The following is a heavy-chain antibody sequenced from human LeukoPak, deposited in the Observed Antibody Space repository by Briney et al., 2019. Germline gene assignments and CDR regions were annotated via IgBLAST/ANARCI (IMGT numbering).Heavy chain of an antibody. CDR2: IYYSGST. J-gene: IGHJ4*02. V-gene: IGHV4-39*07. D-gene: IGHD2-15*01. CDR3: VRVYCSGSSCFYFDN. CDR1: GCSISSSSYY. Sequence: SETLSLTCTVSGCSISSSSYYWGWIRQPPGKGLEWIGSIYYSGSTYYNPSLKSRVTISVDTSKNQFSLKLSSVTAADTAVYYCVRVYCSGSSCFYFDNWGQGTLVTVSS.